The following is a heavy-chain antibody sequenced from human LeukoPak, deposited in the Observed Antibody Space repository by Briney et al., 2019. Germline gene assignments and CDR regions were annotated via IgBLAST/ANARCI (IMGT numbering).Heavy chain of an antibody. D-gene: IGHD2-8*01. V-gene: IGHV3-74*01. Sequence: GGSLRLSCAASGFSFSAHWMHWVRQAPGEGVVWVAQINGDATATKYAGSVKGRFTISRDNTKNTVHLQMSTLTAEDTAVYYCAKDKWWGASDHWGQGSLVTVSS. CDR3: AKDKWWGASDH. CDR1: GFSFSAHW. CDR2: INGDATAT. J-gene: IGHJ4*02.